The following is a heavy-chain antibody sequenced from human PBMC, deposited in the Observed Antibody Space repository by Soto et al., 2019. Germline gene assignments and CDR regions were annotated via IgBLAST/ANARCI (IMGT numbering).Heavy chain of an antibody. CDR3: ATSSSTWPPPPNRGFDP. V-gene: IGHV4-39*01. J-gene: IGHJ5*02. CDR1: GGSILSSSYY. D-gene: IGHD6-6*01. CDR2: IFYTGST. Sequence: QLQLQESGPGLVRASETLSLTCTVSGGSILSSSYYWAWIRQSPGKGLEWVGSIFYTGSTYYTPSLKSRVTMSVDTSKNQFSLKLTSVTAADTAVYYCATSSSTWPPPPNRGFDPWGQGTLVAVSS.